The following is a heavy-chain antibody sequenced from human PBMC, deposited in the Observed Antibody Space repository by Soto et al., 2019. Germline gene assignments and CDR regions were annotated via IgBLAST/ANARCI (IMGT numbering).Heavy chain of an antibody. J-gene: IGHJ4*02. V-gene: IGHV4-39*01. CDR2: IYYSGST. CDR1: GGSISGSSYY. D-gene: IGHD3-3*01. CDR3: ARLRGVVITDSSIDY. Sequence: SETLSLTCTVSGGSISGSSYYWGWIRQPPGKGLEWIGSIYYSGSTYYNPSLKSRVTISVDTSKNQFSLKLSSVTAADTAVYYCARLRGVVITDSSIDYWGQGTLVTVSS.